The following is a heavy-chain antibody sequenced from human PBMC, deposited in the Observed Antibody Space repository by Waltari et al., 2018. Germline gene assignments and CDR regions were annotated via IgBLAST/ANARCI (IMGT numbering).Heavy chain of an antibody. J-gene: IGHJ6*02. CDR1: GGSIRSYY. V-gene: IGHV4-4*07. CDR3: ARDSYCSSTSCYTWYYYYGMDV. D-gene: IGHD2-2*02. CDR2: IYTSGST. Sequence: QVQLQESGPGLVKPSETLSLTCTVSGGSIRSYYWSWIRQPAGKGLEWIGRIYTSGSTNYNPSLKSRVTMSVDTSKNQFSLKLSSVTAADTAVYYCARDSYCSSTSCYTWYYYYGMDVWGQGTTVTVSS.